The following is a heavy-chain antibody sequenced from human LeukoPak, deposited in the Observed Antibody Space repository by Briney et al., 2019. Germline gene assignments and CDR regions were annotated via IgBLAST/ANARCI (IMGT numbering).Heavy chain of an antibody. D-gene: IGHD6-6*01. V-gene: IGHV4-39*07. CDR2: INHSGST. Sequence: PSETLSLTCTVSGGSISSSSYYWSWIRQPPGKGLEWIGEINHSGSTNYNPSLKSRVTISVATSKNQFSLKLSSVTAADTAGYYCARGWQLVRLYSFDYWGQGTLVTVSS. J-gene: IGHJ4*02. CDR1: GGSISSSSYY. CDR3: ARGWQLVRLYSFDY.